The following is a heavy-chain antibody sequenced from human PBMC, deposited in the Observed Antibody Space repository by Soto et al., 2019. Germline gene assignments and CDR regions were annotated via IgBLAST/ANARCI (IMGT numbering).Heavy chain of an antibody. J-gene: IGHJ5*02. V-gene: IGHV3-74*01. CDR1: GFTLNSFF. D-gene: IGHD3-22*01. CDR2: ISNDGSST. Sequence: EVQLVESGGGSVQPGGSLRLSCAASGFTLNSFFMHWVRHAPGKGLMWVSRISNDGSSTTYADSVKGRFTISRDNARNTLHLQMNSLRADDTAVYFCVRDQDSRGYSVFNLWGQGAQVTVSS. CDR3: VRDQDSRGYSVFNL.